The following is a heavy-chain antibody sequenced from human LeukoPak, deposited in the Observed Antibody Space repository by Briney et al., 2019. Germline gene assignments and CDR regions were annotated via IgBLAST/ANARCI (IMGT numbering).Heavy chain of an antibody. CDR3: ARDRLGYCSGGSCYSAYDGFDI. Sequence: GGSLRLSCAASRFTFSNYGMHWVRQAPGKGLEWVAVIWFDGSNKFYADSVKGRFTISRDNSKNTLYLQMNGLRAEDTAVYYCARDRLGYCSGGSCYSAYDGFDIWGQGTMVTVSS. V-gene: IGHV3-33*01. D-gene: IGHD2-15*01. CDR1: RFTFSNYG. CDR2: IWFDGSNK. J-gene: IGHJ3*02.